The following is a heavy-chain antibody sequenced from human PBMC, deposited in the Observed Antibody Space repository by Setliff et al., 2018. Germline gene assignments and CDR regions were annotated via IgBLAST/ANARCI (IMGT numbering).Heavy chain of an antibody. D-gene: IGHD3-3*01. CDR3: ARVTGVTTFGVIMKDFEF. Sequence: ASVKVSCKASGYIFTSYSITWVRQAPGRGLEWLGWISGYSGDTSYAQKFQDRVTLTTDTSTSTAYMEMRSLTSDDTAVYYCARVTGVTTFGVIMKDFEFWGQGTLVTVSA. CDR2: ISGYSGDT. J-gene: IGHJ4*02. CDR1: GYIFTSYS. V-gene: IGHV1-18*01.